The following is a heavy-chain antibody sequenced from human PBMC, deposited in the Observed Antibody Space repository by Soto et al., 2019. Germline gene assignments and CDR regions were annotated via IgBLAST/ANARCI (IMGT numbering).Heavy chain of an antibody. Sequence: PGGSLRLSCAASGFTFSDYWMTWVRQAPGKGLEWVANIKQDGSEQYYVDSVKDRFTISRDNAKNSLSLQMDSLRAEDTAVYYCARGDYGGDSGAYWGQGTLVPVSS. CDR2: IKQDGSEQ. V-gene: IGHV3-7*03. J-gene: IGHJ4*02. CDR3: ARGDYGGDSGAY. D-gene: IGHD4-17*01. CDR1: GFTFSDYW.